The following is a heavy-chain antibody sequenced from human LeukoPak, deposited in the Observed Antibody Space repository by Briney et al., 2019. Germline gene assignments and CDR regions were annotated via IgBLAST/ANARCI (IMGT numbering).Heavy chain of an antibody. CDR2: INSDGSST. D-gene: IGHD6-19*01. CDR1: GFTFSRYW. Sequence: PGGSLRLSCAASGFTFSRYWMHWVRQAPGKGLVWVSRINSDGSSTSYADSVKGRFTISRDNAKNTLYLQMNSLRTGDTAFYYCATNPPGIAVAGNGNFDYWGQGTLVTVSS. J-gene: IGHJ4*02. V-gene: IGHV3-74*01. CDR3: ATNPPGIAVAGNGNFDY.